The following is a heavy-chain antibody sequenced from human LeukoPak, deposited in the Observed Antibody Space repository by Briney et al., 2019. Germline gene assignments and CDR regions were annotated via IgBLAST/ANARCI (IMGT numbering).Heavy chain of an antibody. CDR3: ARIYDFWSGSYNWFDP. CDR2: IYYSGST. CDR1: GGSISSYY. D-gene: IGHD3-3*01. V-gene: IGHV4-59*01. Sequence: SETLSLTCTVAGGSISSYYWSWLRQPPGKGLEWIGYIYYSGSTNYNPSLKSRVTISVDTSKNQFSLKLSSVTAADTAVYYCARIYDFWSGSYNWFDPWGQGTLVTVSS. J-gene: IGHJ5*02.